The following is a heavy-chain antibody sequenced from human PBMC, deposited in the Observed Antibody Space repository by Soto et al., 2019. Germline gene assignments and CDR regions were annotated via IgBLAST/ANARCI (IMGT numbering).Heavy chain of an antibody. V-gene: IGHV4-31*03. CDR3: ARDEMYYDFWSGYSHWFDP. D-gene: IGHD3-3*01. Sequence: TLCLTCTLSGGSISIGGYDWSGIRQHPGKGREWIGYIYYSGSTYYNPSLKSRVTISVDTSKNQFSLKLSSVTAADTAVYYCARDEMYYDFWSGYSHWFDPWGQGTLVTVSS. J-gene: IGHJ5*02. CDR1: GGSISIGGYD. CDR2: IYYSGST.